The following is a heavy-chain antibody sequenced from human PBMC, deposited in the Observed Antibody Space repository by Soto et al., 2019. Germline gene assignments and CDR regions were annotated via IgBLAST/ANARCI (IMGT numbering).Heavy chain of an antibody. J-gene: IGHJ6*02. CDR2: INPNSGGT. CDR1: GGTFSSYA. Sequence: ASVKVSCKASGGTFSSYAISWVRQAPGQGLEWMGWINPNSGGTNYAQKFQGRVTMTRDTSISTAYMELSRLRSDDTAVYYCARVDYSNYRYYYYGMDVWGQGTTVTVSS. V-gene: IGHV1-2*02. D-gene: IGHD4-4*01. CDR3: ARVDYSNYRYYYYGMDV.